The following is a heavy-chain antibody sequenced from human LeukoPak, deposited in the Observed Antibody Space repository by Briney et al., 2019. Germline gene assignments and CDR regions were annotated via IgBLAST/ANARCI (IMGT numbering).Heavy chain of an antibody. CDR2: IYYSGST. Sequence: SETLSLTCTVSGGSISSYYWSWIRQPPGKGLEWIGYIYYSGSTNYNPSLKSRVTISVDTSKNQFSLKLSSVTAADTAVYYCARGFRWYYGSGSYSNYYYGMDVWGKGTTVTVSS. CDR1: GGSISSYY. J-gene: IGHJ6*04. CDR3: ARGFRWYYGSGSYSNYYYGMDV. V-gene: IGHV4-59*01. D-gene: IGHD3-10*01.